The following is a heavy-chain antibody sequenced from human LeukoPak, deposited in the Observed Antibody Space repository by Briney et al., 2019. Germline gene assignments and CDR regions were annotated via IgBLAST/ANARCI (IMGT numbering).Heavy chain of an antibody. D-gene: IGHD1-14*01. V-gene: IGHV3-9*01. Sequence: GGSLRLSCAASGFTFDDYAMHWVRHAPGKGLEWVSGISWNSGSIGYADSVKGRFTISRDNAKNSLYLQMNSLRAEDTALYYCAKATSYINWNHPFDYWGQGTLVTVSS. J-gene: IGHJ4*02. CDR1: GFTFDDYA. CDR3: AKATSYINWNHPFDY. CDR2: ISWNSGSI.